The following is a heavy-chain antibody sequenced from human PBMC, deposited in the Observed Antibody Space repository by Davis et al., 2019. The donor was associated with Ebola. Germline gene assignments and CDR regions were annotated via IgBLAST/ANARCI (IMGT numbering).Heavy chain of an antibody. Sequence: ASVKVSCKASGYTFTGYYMHWVRQAPGQGLEWMGWINPNSGGTNYAQRFQGRLTMTSDTSISTAYLDLGSLQSGDTAVYYCATQMGRIAPRPAFNIWGQGTLVSVSS. CDR1: GYTFTGYY. D-gene: IGHD5-24*01. CDR3: ATQMGRIAPRPAFNI. V-gene: IGHV1-2*02. CDR2: INPNSGGT. J-gene: IGHJ3*02.